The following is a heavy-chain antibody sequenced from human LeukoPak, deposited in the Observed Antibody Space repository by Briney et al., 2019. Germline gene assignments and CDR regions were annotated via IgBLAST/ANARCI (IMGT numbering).Heavy chain of an antibody. D-gene: IGHD4-17*01. J-gene: IGHJ4*02. Sequence: GGSLRLSCAASGFTFSSYWMSWVRQAPGKGLEWVSAIVGSGGSTNYADSVKGRFTISRDNSKNTLYLQMNSLRDEDTALYYCARNGRRTTVTSDVWGQGPLVTVSS. V-gene: IGHV3-23*01. CDR3: ARNGRRTTVTSDV. CDR1: GFTFSSYW. CDR2: IVGSGGST.